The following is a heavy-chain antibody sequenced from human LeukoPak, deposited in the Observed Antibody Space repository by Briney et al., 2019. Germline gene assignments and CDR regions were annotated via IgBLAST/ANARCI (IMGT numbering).Heavy chain of an antibody. D-gene: IGHD6-13*01. Sequence: PGGSLRLSCAASGFTFSDYYMSWIRQAPGKGLEWISYISSGGSTIYYADSVRGQFTISRDNAKKSLCLQMNSLRAEDTAVYYCARVQKGIAAAGTGGGWFEPWGQGTLVTVSS. CDR2: ISSGGSTI. J-gene: IGHJ5*02. CDR3: ARVQKGIAAAGTGGGWFEP. CDR1: GFTFSDYY. V-gene: IGHV3-11*01.